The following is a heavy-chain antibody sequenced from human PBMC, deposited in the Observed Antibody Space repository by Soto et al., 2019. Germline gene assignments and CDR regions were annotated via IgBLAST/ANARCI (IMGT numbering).Heavy chain of an antibody. CDR1: GGTFSKYA. CDR3: ARAWPRGTIIVIDSDNYGMDV. D-gene: IGHD3-22*01. J-gene: IGHJ6*02. Sequence: QVQLVQSGAEVKKPGSSVKVSCKASGGTFSKYALSWVRQAPGQGLEWMGGISPLFDAADYAQRFQGRVRITTDESTTTASMELSSLRSDDTAIYYCARAWPRGTIIVIDSDNYGMDVRGQGTTVTVSS. CDR2: ISPLFDAA. V-gene: IGHV1-69*01.